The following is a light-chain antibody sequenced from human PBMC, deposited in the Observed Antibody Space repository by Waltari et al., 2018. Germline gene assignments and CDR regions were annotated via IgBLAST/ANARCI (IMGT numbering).Light chain of an antibody. CDR3: QVWDIDSDPSVV. CDR2: DDI. Sequence: SSLLTQPPSVSVAPGTTARITCGGNTIGTNTAHWYQQKPGQAPVMVVYDDIDRPSGIPERFSGSNSGNTATLIINRVEAGDEADYYCQVWDIDSDPSVVFGGGTKLTVL. CDR1: TIGTNT. J-gene: IGLJ2*01. V-gene: IGLV3-21*03.